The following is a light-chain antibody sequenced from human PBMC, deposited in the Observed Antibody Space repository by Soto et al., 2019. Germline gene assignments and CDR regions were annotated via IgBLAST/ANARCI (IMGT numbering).Light chain of an antibody. J-gene: IGLJ3*02. V-gene: IGLV2-8*01. CDR1: SSDVGAYNF. CDR3: SSFASSNTWV. Sequence: QSALTQPPSASGSPGQSVTISCTGTSSDVGAYNFVSWYQQHAGKAPKLVIYEVTKRPSGVPERFSGSKSANTASLTVSGLQAEDEADYYCSSFASSNTWVFGGGTTLTVL. CDR2: EVT.